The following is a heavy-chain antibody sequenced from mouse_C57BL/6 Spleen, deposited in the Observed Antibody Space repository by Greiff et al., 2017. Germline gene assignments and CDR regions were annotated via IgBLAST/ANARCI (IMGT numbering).Heavy chain of an antibody. D-gene: IGHD1-1*02. J-gene: IGHJ4*01. V-gene: IGHV1-47*01. CDR3: ARYGNYYAMDY. CDR1: GYTFTTYP. CDR2: FHPYNDDT. Sequence: VNVVESGAELVKPGASVKMSCKASGYTFTTYPIEWMKQNHGKSLEWIGNFHPYNDDTKYNEKFKGKATLTVEKSSSTVYLELSRLTSDDSAVYYCARYGNYYAMDYWGQGTSVTVSS.